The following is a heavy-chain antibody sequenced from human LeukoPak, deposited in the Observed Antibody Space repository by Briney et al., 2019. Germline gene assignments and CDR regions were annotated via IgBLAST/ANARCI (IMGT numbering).Heavy chain of an antibody. D-gene: IGHD1-1*01. CDR3: VKITSVTGGDC. J-gene: IGHJ4*02. CDR1: GFTFSAYA. Sequence: GGPLRLSCSASGFTFSAYAMYWVRQAPGKGLEYVSGISNNGGSSFYADSVKGRFTISRDNSKNTLYLQMSSLRAEDTAVYYCVKITSVTGGDCWGQGTRLAVSS. CDR2: ISNNGGSS. V-gene: IGHV3-64D*09.